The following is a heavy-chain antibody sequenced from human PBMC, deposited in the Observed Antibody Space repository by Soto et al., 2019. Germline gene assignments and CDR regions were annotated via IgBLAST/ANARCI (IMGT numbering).Heavy chain of an antibody. CDR2: IYHSGST. J-gene: IGHJ4*02. CDR1: GGSISSGGYY. V-gene: IGHV4-31*03. D-gene: IGHD5-18*01. CDR3: ASHTAMVYFDY. Sequence: SETPSLTCTVSGGSISSGGYYWSWIRQHPGKGLEWIGYIYHSGSTYYNPSLKSRVTISVDTSKNQFSLKLNSVTAADTAVYYCASHTAMVYFDYWGQGTLVTVSS.